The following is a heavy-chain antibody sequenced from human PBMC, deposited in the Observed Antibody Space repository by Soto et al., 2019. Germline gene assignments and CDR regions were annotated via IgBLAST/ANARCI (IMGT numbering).Heavy chain of an antibody. J-gene: IGHJ4*02. CDR2: MNPGSGDT. Sequence: GASVKVSCKASGYSFTSNDVSWVRQATGQGLEWMGWMNPGSGDTGYAQKFQGRVTMTRDISIATAYMELSSLRSDDTAIYYCARMATFGSLNYFDYWSQGTLVTVSS. CDR1: GYSFTSND. CDR3: ARMATFGSLNYFDY. V-gene: IGHV1-8*01. D-gene: IGHD3-16*01.